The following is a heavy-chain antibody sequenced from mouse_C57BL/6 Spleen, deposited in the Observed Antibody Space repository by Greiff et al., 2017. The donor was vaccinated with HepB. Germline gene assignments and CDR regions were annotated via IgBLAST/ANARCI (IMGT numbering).Heavy chain of an antibody. V-gene: IGHV1-26*01. CDR2: INPNNGGT. CDR3: ARSGFITTVVATRGFAY. Sequence: EVQLQQSGPELVKPGASVKISCKASGYTFTDYYMNWVKQSHGKSLEWIGDINPNNGGTSYNQKFKGKATLTVDKSSSTAYMELRSLTSEDSAVYYCARSGFITTVVATRGFAYWGQGTLVTVSA. J-gene: IGHJ3*01. CDR1: GYTFTDYY. D-gene: IGHD1-1*01.